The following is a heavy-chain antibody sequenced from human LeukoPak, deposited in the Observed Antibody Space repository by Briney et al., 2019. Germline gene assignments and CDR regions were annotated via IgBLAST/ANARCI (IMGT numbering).Heavy chain of an antibody. CDR3: ARSSEVPAARYAFDI. CDR2: IKQDGNEK. D-gene: IGHD2-2*01. CDR1: AFTFRTYW. J-gene: IGHJ3*02. V-gene: IGHV3-7*01. Sequence: GGSLRLSCAASAFTFRTYWMTWVRQAPGKGLEWVANIKQDGNEKYYVDSVKGRFTISRDNAKNSLYLQMNSLRAEDTAVYYCARSSEVPAARYAFDIWGQGTMVTVSS.